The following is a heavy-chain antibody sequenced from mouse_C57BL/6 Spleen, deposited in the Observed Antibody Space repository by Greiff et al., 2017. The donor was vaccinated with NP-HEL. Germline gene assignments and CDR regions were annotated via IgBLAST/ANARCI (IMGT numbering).Heavy chain of an antibody. D-gene: IGHD2-2*01. J-gene: IGHJ2*01. V-gene: IGHV14-2*01. CDR3: ARGDGYEFDY. CDR2: IDPEDGET. Sequence: EVQLQQSGAELVKPGASVKLSCTASGFNFTDYYMHWVKQRTEQGLEWIGRIDPEDGETKYAPKFKGKATITADTSSNTAYLQLSSLTSEDAAVYYCARGDGYEFDYWGQGTPLTVSS. CDR1: GFNFTDYY.